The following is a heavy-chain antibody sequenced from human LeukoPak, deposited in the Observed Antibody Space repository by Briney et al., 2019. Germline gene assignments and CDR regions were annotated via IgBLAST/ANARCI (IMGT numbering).Heavy chain of an antibody. D-gene: IGHD1-26*01. Sequence: AGGALRLSCAASGFTFSTYNMNWVRQAPGKGLEWVSYISSSSSTIYYADYVQGRFTVSRDNAKNSLYRRMNRLRDEDTAVYYCARAGEWEALNCWGQGTLVTVSS. V-gene: IGHV3-48*02. J-gene: IGHJ4*02. CDR2: ISSSSSTI. CDR1: GFTFSTYN. CDR3: ARAGEWEALNC.